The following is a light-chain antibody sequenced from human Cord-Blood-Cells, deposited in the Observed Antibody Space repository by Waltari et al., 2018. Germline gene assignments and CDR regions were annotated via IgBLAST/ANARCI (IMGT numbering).Light chain of an antibody. Sequence: EIVLTQSPATLSLCPGERATLSCRASQSVSSYLAWYQQKPGQAPRLLIYDASNRATGIPARFSGSGSGTDFTLTISSLEPEDFAVYYCQQRSNWITFGQGTRLEIK. CDR1: QSVSSY. J-gene: IGKJ5*01. V-gene: IGKV3-11*01. CDR2: DAS. CDR3: QQRSNWIT.